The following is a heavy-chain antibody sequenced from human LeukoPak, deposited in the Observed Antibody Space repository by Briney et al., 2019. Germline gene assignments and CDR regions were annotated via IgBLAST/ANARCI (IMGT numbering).Heavy chain of an antibody. CDR1: GGSISSYY. CDR3: ARGGYNYGDEIDY. Sequence: SETLSLTCTVSGGSISSYYWSWIRQPPGKGLEWIGYIYYSGSTNYNPSLKSRVSISVDTSKNQFSLKLSSVTAADTAVYYCARGGYNYGDEIDYWGQGTLVTVSS. CDR2: IYYSGST. V-gene: IGHV4-59*01. D-gene: IGHD5-18*01. J-gene: IGHJ4*02.